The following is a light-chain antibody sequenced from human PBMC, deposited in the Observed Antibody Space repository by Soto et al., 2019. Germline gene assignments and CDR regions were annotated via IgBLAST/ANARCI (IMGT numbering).Light chain of an antibody. J-gene: IGLJ1*01. Sequence: QSALTQPASVSGSPGQSITISCTGTSSDVGGYNYVSWYQQHPGKAPKLMIYEVSNRPSGVSNRFSGSKSGNTASLTISGLHAEHEADYYCSSYTSSSTLLVFGTGTKLTVL. CDR2: EVS. CDR3: SSYTSSSTLLV. V-gene: IGLV2-14*01. CDR1: SSDVGGYNY.